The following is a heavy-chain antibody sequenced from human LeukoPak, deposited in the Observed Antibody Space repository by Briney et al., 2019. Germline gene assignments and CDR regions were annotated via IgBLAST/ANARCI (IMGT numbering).Heavy chain of an antibody. CDR1: EFTFSSHA. V-gene: IGHV3-23*01. CDR2: ISGGGEST. Sequence: GGSLRLSCVASEFTFSSHAMNWVRQAPGKGLEWVSSISGGGESTYYADSVKGRFTVSRDNSKNTLYLQINSLRGEDTAVYYCAKGKYSSGGVPDYWSQGTLVTVSS. CDR3: AKGKYSSGGVPDY. J-gene: IGHJ4*02. D-gene: IGHD6-19*01.